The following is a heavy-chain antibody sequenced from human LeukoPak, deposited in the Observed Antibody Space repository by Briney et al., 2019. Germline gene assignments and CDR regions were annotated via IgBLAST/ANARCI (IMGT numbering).Heavy chain of an antibody. CDR3: ASEYYDFWSGYSGAFDI. D-gene: IGHD3-3*01. CDR1: GFTFDDYG. J-gene: IGHJ3*02. V-gene: IGHV3-20*04. Sequence: RTGGSLRLSCAASGFTFDDYGMSWVRQAPGKGLEWVSGINWNGGSTGYADSVKGRFTISRDNAKNSLYLQMNSLRAEDTAVYYCASEYYDFWSGYSGAFDIWGQGTMVTVSS. CDR2: INWNGGST.